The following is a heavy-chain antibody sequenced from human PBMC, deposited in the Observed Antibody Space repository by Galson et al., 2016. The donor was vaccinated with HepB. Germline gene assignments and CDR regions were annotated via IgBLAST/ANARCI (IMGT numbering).Heavy chain of an antibody. CDR3: VQGSTAPAV. Sequence: SCAASGFTFNNYGMTWVRQAPGKGLEVVSSISRSGDSTDYADSVKGRFIISRDNTKNTRSLQMNSLRAEDTAVYYCVQGSTAPAVWGKGTTVTVSS. V-gene: IGHV3-23*01. CDR1: GFTFNNYG. D-gene: IGHD2-2*01. J-gene: IGHJ6*04. CDR2: ISRSGDST.